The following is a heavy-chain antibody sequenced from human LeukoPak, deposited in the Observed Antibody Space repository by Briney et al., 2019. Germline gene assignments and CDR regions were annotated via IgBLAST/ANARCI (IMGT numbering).Heavy chain of an antibody. D-gene: IGHD4-11*01. CDR3: ARDDYSNYVGWFDP. CDR2: ISSSANTI. CDR1: GFTFSSSA. Sequence: GGSLRLSCAASGFTFSSSAMSWVRQSPGKGLEWVSAISSSANTIYYADSVKGRFTISRDNAKNSLYLQMNSLRAEDTAVYYCARDDYSNYVGWFDPWGQGTLVTVSS. V-gene: IGHV3-48*03. J-gene: IGHJ5*02.